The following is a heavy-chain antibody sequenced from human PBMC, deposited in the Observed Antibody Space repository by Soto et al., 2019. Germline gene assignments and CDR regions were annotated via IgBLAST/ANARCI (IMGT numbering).Heavy chain of an antibody. D-gene: IGHD6-19*01. J-gene: IGHJ4*02. V-gene: IGHV3-23*01. Sequence: PGGSLRLSCAASGFTFSNYVMGWVRQAPGKGLEWVSGISGSGYSTYYADSVKGRITISRDNSKNTLHLQMNSPRAEDTAVYYCAKGVPIAVAGTHRVNFDYWGQGTLVTVSS. CDR3: AKGVPIAVAGTHRVNFDY. CDR1: GFTFSNYV. CDR2: ISGSGYST.